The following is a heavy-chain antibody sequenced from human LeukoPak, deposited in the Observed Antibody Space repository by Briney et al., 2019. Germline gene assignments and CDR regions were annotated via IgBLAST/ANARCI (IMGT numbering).Heavy chain of an antibody. D-gene: IGHD3-10*01. CDR1: GYTFTGYY. Sequence: GASVKVSCKASGYTFTGYYMHWVRQAPGQGLEWMGWINPNSGGTNYAQKFQGRVTMTRDTSTSTVYMELSSLRSEDTAVYYCARRAGSGGFDYWGQGTLVTVSS. CDR3: ARRAGSGGFDY. V-gene: IGHV1-2*02. J-gene: IGHJ4*02. CDR2: INPNSGGT.